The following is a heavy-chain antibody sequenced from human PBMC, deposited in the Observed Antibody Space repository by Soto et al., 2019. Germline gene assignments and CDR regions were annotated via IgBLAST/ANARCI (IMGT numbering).Heavy chain of an antibody. CDR3: ARAGDDCSAANCYVIDY. Sequence: ASVKVSCKASGYTFTNYAMHWVRQAPGQRVEWMGWINTGKGNTKYSQKFQGRVTITRDTSASTAYMELSSLRSEDTAMYYCARAGDDCSAANCYVIDYWGQGTLVTVSS. D-gene: IGHD2-2*01. J-gene: IGHJ4*02. CDR2: INTGKGNT. V-gene: IGHV1-3*04. CDR1: GYTFTNYA.